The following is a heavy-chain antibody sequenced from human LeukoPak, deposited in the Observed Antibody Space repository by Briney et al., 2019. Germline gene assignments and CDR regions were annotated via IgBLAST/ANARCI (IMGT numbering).Heavy chain of an antibody. J-gene: IGHJ4*02. CDR3: ATLGARVY. CDR1: GGSISSSSYY. D-gene: IGHD1-26*01. V-gene: IGHV4-39*01. Sequence: PSETLSLTCTASGGSISSSSYYWGWIRQPPGKGLEWIGSIYYSGSTYYNPSLKSRVTISVDTSKNQFSLKLSSVTAADTAVYYCATLGARVYWGQGTLVTVSS. CDR2: IYYSGST.